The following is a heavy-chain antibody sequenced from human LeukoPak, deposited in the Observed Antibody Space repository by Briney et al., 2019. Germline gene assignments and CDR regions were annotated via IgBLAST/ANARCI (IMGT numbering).Heavy chain of an antibody. CDR2: IYYSGST. V-gene: IGHV4-59*01. J-gene: IGHJ4*02. D-gene: IGHD5-18*01. Sequence: SETLSLTCTVSGGSISSYYWSWIRQPPGKGLEWIGYIYYSGSTNYNPSLKSRVTISVDTSKNQFSLKLSSVTAADTAVYYCARGAGYSYGYIFDYWGQGTLVTVSS. CDR3: ARGAGYSYGYIFDY. CDR1: GGSISSYY.